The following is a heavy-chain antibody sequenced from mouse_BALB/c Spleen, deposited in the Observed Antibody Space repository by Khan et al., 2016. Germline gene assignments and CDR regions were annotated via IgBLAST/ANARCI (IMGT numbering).Heavy chain of an antibody. CDR1: GYTFTDYA. CDR3: ARGTSALYYSLDY. Sequence: GQMKQSGAELVRPGVSVKISCKGSGYTFTDYALHWVKQSHAKSLEWIGIISTYYGDATYNQKFKDKATMTVDKSSGTTYMELARLTSEDSAIYYCARGTSALYYSLDYWGQGTSVTVSS. J-gene: IGHJ4*01. CDR2: ISTYYGDA. D-gene: IGHD2-14*01. V-gene: IGHV1S137*01.